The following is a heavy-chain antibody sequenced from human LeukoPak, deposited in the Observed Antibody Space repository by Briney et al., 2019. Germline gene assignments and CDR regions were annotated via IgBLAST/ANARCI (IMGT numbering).Heavy chain of an antibody. V-gene: IGHV3-7*01. Sequence: GGSLRLSCAASRFTFSSYWMSWVRQAPGKGLEWVANIKQDGSEKYYVDSVKGRFTISRDNAKNSLYLQMNSLRAEDTAVYYCARDRGGPYYDFWSGYGAFDYWGQGTLVTVSS. D-gene: IGHD3-3*01. CDR2: IKQDGSEK. J-gene: IGHJ4*02. CDR1: RFTFSSYW. CDR3: ARDRGGPYYDFWSGYGAFDY.